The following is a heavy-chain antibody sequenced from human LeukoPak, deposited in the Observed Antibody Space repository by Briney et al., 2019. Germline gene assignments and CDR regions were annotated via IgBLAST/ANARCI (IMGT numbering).Heavy chain of an antibody. CDR1: GGSISSYY. CDR3: ARSPVPAATNWFDP. V-gene: IGHV4-59*12. J-gene: IGHJ5*02. Sequence: SETLSLTCSVSGGSISSYYWSWIRQPPGKGLEWIGYIYYSGSTNYNPSLKSRVTISVDTSKNQFSLKLSSVTAADTAVYYCARSPVPAATNWFDPWGQGTLVTVSS. D-gene: IGHD2-2*01. CDR2: IYYSGST.